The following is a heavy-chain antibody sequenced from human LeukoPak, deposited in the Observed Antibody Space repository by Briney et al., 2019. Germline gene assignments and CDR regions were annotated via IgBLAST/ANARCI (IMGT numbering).Heavy chain of an antibody. CDR2: ISGSGGST. Sequence: PGGSLRLSCAASGFTFSNAWMSWVRQAPGKGLEWVSAISGSGGSTYYADSVKGRFTISRDNSKNTLYLQMNSLRAEDTAVYYCAKEGYGDYHTIDYWGQGTLVTVSS. V-gene: IGHV3-23*01. CDR3: AKEGYGDYHTIDY. CDR1: GFTFSNAW. J-gene: IGHJ4*02. D-gene: IGHD4-17*01.